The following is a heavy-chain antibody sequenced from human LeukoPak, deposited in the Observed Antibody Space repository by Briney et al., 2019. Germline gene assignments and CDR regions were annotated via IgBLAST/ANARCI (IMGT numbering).Heavy chain of an antibody. D-gene: IGHD5-24*01. CDR2: ISYDGSNK. CDR3: ARGPLTGRWPDMGFDY. CDR1: GFTFSGSA. J-gene: IGHJ4*02. Sequence: GGSLGLSCAASGFTFSGSAFQWFRKAPGKGLEWVAVISYDGSNKYYADSVKGRFTISRDNSKNTLYLQMNSLRAEDTAVYYCARGPLTGRWPDMGFDYWGQGTLVTVSS. V-gene: IGHV3-30-3*02.